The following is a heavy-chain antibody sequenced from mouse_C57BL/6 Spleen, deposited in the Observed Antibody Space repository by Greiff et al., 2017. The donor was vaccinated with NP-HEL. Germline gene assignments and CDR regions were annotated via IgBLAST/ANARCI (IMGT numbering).Heavy chain of an antibody. D-gene: IGHD4-1*01. CDR2: INPNNGGT. CDR3: ATRTGPPFAY. V-gene: IGHV1-18*01. CDR1: GYTFTDYN. J-gene: IGHJ3*01. Sequence: EVKLMESGPELVKPGASVKIPCKASGYTFTDYNMDWVKQSHGKSLEWIGDINPNNGGTIYNQKFKGKATLTVDKSSSTAYMELRSLTSEDTAVYYCATRTGPPFAYWGQGTLVTVSA.